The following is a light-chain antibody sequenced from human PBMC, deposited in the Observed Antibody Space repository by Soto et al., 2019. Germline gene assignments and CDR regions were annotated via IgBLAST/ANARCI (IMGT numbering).Light chain of an antibody. CDR2: DVS. CDR1: SGDVGAYNY. J-gene: IGLJ1*01. CDR3: GSYTTSSNYV. V-gene: IGLV2-14*01. Sequence: QSVLTQPASVSGSPGQSITISCTGTSGDVGAYNYVSWYQQHPGKAPKLMIYDVSHRPSGVSHRFSGSKSGNTASLTISGLQAEDEADYYCGSYTTSSNYVFGTGTKVT.